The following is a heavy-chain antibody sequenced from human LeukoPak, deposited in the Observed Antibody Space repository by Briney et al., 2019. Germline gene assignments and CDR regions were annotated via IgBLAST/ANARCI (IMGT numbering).Heavy chain of an antibody. CDR2: IIPIFGTA. D-gene: IGHD3-10*01. CDR1: GRTFSSYA. V-gene: IGHV1-69*06. Sequence: SVKVSCKASGRTFSSYAISWVRQPPGQGLEWMGRIIPIFGTANYAQKFQGRVTITADKSTSTAYMELSSLRSEDTAVYYCARGSVVRGVIITSGFDYWGQGTLVTVSS. CDR3: ARGSVVRGVIITSGFDY. J-gene: IGHJ4*02.